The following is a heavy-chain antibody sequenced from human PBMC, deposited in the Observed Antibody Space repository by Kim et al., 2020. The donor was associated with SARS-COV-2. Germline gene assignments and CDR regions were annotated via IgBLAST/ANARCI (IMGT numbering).Heavy chain of an antibody. CDR1: GGSISSYY. CDR3: ARAATVTTVYYYGMDV. J-gene: IGHJ6*02. V-gene: IGHV4-59*01. D-gene: IGHD4-17*01. CDR2: IYYSGST. Sequence: SETLSLTCTVSGGSISSYYWSWIRQPPGKGLEWIGYIYYSGSTNYNPSLKSRVTISVDTSKNQFSLKLSSVTAADTAVYYCARAATVTTVYYYGMDVWG.